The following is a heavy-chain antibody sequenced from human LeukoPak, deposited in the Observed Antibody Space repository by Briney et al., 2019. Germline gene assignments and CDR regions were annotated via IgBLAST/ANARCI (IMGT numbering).Heavy chain of an antibody. CDR1: GYTFTSYI. J-gene: IGHJ6*03. V-gene: IGHV1-18*01. CDR3: ARDRHIAAAVYYYYMDV. Sequence: GASVKVSCKASGYTFTSYIISWVRQAAGQGLEGMGWINAYNGNTDYAHRVQGRATMITDTSTSTAYMELRSLRSDDTAVYYCARDRHIAAAVYYYYMDVWGKGTPVTVSS. CDR2: INAYNGNT. D-gene: IGHD6-13*01.